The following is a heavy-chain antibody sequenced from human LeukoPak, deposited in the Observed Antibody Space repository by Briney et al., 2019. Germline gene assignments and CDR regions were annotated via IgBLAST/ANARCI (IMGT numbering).Heavy chain of an antibody. D-gene: IGHD2-21*02. V-gene: IGHV3-30*03. Sequence: GGSLRLSCAASGFTFSSYAMHWVRQAPGKGLEWVAIMSFDGTNKYYADSVKGRFTISRDNSKNTLHLQMNSLRAEDTALYYCARANCGGVCQHSRDYCHFWGRGTVVRVSS. CDR1: GFTFSSYA. CDR2: MSFDGTNK. J-gene: IGHJ4*02. CDR3: ARANCGGVCQHSRDYCHF.